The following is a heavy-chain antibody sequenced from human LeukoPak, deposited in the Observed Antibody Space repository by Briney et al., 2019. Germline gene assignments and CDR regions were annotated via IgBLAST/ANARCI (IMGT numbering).Heavy chain of an antibody. CDR3: AKARGATYGTYYFDY. Sequence: TGGSLRLSCAASGFTFSSYAMNWVRQAPGKGLEWVSISGSGGDTYYADSVKGRFTISRDNSKNTLYLQMNSLRAEDTAVYYCAKARGATYGTYYFDYWDQGTLVTVSS. CDR2: SGSGGDT. D-gene: IGHD4/OR15-4a*01. CDR1: GFTFSSYA. J-gene: IGHJ4*02. V-gene: IGHV3-23*01.